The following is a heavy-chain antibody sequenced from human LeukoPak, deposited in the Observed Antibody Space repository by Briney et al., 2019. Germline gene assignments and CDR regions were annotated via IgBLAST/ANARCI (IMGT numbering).Heavy chain of an antibody. D-gene: IGHD5-24*01. J-gene: IGHJ4*02. CDR2: IYPGGSDT. Sequence: GESLKISCKGSGYSFTSYWIGWVRQMPGKGLEWMGIIYPGGSDTRYSPSFQGQVTISADKSISTAYLQWSSLKASDTAMYYCARHPPGGCLQFMEYYFDYWGQGTLVTVSS. V-gene: IGHV5-51*01. CDR3: ARHPPGGCLQFMEYYFDY. CDR1: GYSFTSYW.